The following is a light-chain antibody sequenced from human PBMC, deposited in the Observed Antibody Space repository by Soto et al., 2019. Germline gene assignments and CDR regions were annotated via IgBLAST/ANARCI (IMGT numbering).Light chain of an antibody. V-gene: IGKV1-33*01. Sequence: DIQMTQSPSSLSASVGDRVTITCQASQDIKNYLNWYQQKPGKAPNLLIYEASNLKTGVPSRFSGSGSGTHFTFTISRLQPEDIATYYCQHYDHLPPLYFGGGTKVESK. CDR2: EAS. CDR1: QDIKNY. CDR3: QHYDHLPPLY. J-gene: IGKJ4*01.